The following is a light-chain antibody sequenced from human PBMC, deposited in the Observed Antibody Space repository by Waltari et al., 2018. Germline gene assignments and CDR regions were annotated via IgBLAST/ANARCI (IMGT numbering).Light chain of an antibody. CDR3: SSYTSTTTVI. CDR2: DVS. J-gene: IGLJ2*01. CDR1: SSDVGGYDY. V-gene: IGLV2-14*03. Sequence: QSALTQPASVSGSPGQSITISCTGTSSDVGGYDYVFWYQQRPGKAPKVMIYDVSNRPSGVSNRFSGSKSGNTASLAISGLQAEDEADYYCSSYTSTTTVIFGGGTKLTVL.